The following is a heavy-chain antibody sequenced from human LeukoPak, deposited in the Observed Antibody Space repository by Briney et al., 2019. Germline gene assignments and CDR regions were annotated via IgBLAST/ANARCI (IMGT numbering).Heavy chain of an antibody. CDR1: GGSISSYY. J-gene: IGHJ4*02. CDR2: IYYSGST. V-gene: IGHV4-59*01. Sequence: SSETLSLTCTVSGGSISSYYWSWIRQPPGKGLEWIGYIYYSGSTNYNPSLKSRVTISVDTSKNQFSLKLSSVTAADTAVYYCASVVGKAVAGQMDVWGQGTLVTVSS. CDR3: ASVVGKAVAGQMDV. D-gene: IGHD6-19*01.